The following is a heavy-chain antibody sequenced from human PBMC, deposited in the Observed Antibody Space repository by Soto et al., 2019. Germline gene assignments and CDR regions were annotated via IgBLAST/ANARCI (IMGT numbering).Heavy chain of an antibody. J-gene: IGHJ3*02. V-gene: IGHV3-30*18. D-gene: IGHD6-19*01. CDR1: GFTFSSYG. CDR2: ISYDGSNK. CDR3: AKDPAVAPDAFDI. Sequence: QVQLVESGGGVVQPGRSLRLSCAASGFTFSSYGMHWVRQAPGTGLEWVAVISYDGSNKYYADSVKGRFTISGDNSKNALYLQMNSLRAEDTAVYYCAKDPAVAPDAFDIWGQGTMVTVS.